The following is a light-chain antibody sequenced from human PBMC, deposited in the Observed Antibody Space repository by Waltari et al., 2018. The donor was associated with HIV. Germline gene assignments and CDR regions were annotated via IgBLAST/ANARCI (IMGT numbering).Light chain of an antibody. J-gene: IGLJ2*01. Sequence: QSALTQPASVSGSPGQSITISCTGSSSDVGGYNYVSWYQQHPGKAPKLMIYEVTNRPSGVSYRFPGSKSGNTASLTISGLQVEDEADYYCSSYTRTGTVVFGGGTKLTVL. CDR2: EVT. V-gene: IGLV2-14*01. CDR3: SSYTRTGTVV. CDR1: SSDVGGYNY.